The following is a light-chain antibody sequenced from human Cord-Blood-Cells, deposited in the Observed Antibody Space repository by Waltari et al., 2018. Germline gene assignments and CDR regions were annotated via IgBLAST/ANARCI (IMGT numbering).Light chain of an antibody. CDR2: AVS. J-gene: IGLJ1*01. CDR1: SRDVGGSHY. V-gene: IGLV2-14*01. CDR3: SSYTSSSTYV. Sequence: QSALTQPASVSGSPGQSITISCTGTSRDVGGSHYVSWYQQHPGKAPKLMIYAVSKRPSGVSNRFSGSNSGNTASLTISGLQAEDEADYYCSSYTSSSTYVFGTGTKVTVL.